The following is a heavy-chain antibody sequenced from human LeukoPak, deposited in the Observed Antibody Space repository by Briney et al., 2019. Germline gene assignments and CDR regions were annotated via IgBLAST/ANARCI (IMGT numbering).Heavy chain of an antibody. V-gene: IGHV3-30*02. D-gene: IGHD3-10*01. Sequence: GGSLRLSCAASGFTFSSYGMHWVRQAPGKGLEWVAFIRYDGSNKYYADSVEGRFTISRDNSKNTLYLQMNSLRAEDTAVYYCAKDRDPYDYGSGSYYNGVFDYWGQGTLVTVSS. CDR2: IRYDGSNK. CDR1: GFTFSSYG. CDR3: AKDRDPYDYGSGSYYNGVFDY. J-gene: IGHJ4*02.